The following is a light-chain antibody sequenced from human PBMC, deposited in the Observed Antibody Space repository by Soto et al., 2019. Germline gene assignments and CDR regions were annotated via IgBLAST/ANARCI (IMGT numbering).Light chain of an antibody. CDR2: STH. Sequence: QSVLTQPPSVSGAPGQRVTISCAGNRSNIGADFAVHWYQHLPGTAPKLLIFSTHTRPSGVPDRFSGSRSGTSASLAITGLQAEDEADYYCQSYDSSLRLVFGGGTKLTVL. CDR1: RSNIGADFA. J-gene: IGLJ2*01. V-gene: IGLV1-40*01. CDR3: QSYDSSLRLV.